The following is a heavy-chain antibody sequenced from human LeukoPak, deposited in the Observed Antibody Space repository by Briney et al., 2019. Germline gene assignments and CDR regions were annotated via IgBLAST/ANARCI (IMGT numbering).Heavy chain of an antibody. Sequence: GASVTVSCKASGYTFTSYDINWERQATGQGLEWMGWMNPNSGNTGYAQKFQGRVTMTRNTSISTAYMELSSLRSEDTAVYYCATAAVGATLNFDYWGQGTLVTVSS. CDR1: GYTFTSYD. J-gene: IGHJ4*02. CDR2: MNPNSGNT. CDR3: ATAAVGATLNFDY. D-gene: IGHD1-26*01. V-gene: IGHV1-8*01.